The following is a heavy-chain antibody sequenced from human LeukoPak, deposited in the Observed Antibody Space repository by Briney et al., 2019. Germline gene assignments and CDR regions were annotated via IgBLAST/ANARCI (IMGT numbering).Heavy chain of an antibody. V-gene: IGHV3-23*01. J-gene: IGHJ3*02. CDR2: NHGGADIP. Sequence: GGSLRVSCTASGFTFSSYDMSWVRQAPGKGLEWVSSNHGGADIPSYADSVKGRFTISRDNSKNTLFLEMNSLRGEDTAVYYCGRDPNGNYIGAFEMWGPGTKVTVSS. CDR1: GFTFSSYD. D-gene: IGHD1-7*01. CDR3: GRDPNGNYIGAFEM.